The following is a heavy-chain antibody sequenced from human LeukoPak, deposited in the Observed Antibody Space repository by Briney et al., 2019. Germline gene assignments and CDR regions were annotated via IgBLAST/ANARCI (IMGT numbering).Heavy chain of an antibody. J-gene: IGHJ4*02. Sequence: GASVKVSCKSSGYTFTVYYMHWVRQAPGQGLEWMGWINPNSGNTGYAQKFQGRVTMTRNTSISTAYMELSSLRSEDTAVYYCAREANPEGYWGQGTLVTVSS. CDR2: INPNSGNT. CDR1: GYTFTVYY. CDR3: AREANPEGY. D-gene: IGHD1-14*01. V-gene: IGHV1-8*02.